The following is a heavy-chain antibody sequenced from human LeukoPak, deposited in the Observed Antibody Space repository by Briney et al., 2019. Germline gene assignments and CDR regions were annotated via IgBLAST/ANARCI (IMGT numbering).Heavy chain of an antibody. Sequence: GASVKVSCKASGYTFTGYYVHWVRQAPGQGLEWMGWINPNSGGTNYAQKFQGRVTMTRDTSISTAYMELSRLRSDDTAVYYCARGYGPSLWFGELLPQDYWGQGTLVTVSS. D-gene: IGHD3-10*01. CDR1: GYTFTGYY. V-gene: IGHV1-2*02. CDR2: INPNSGGT. J-gene: IGHJ4*02. CDR3: ARGYGPSLWFGELLPQDY.